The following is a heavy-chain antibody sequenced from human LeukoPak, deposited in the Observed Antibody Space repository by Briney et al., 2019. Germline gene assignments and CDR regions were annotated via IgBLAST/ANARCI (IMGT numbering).Heavy chain of an antibody. CDR1: TFNFSDYG. J-gene: IGHJ4*02. D-gene: IGHD2-21*02. Sequence: GGSLRLSCGDSTFNFSDYGMHWVRQAPGKWLEWLALRSCDGRTKFYADSLKGRFTISRDISKNTLYLQINSLRPEDTAVYHCAKGACGGDCGYFDSWGQGTLITVSS. CDR2: RSCDGRTK. CDR3: AKGACGGDCGYFDS. V-gene: IGHV3-30*18.